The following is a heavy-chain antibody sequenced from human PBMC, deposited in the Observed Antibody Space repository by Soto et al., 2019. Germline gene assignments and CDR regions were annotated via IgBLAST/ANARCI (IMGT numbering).Heavy chain of an antibody. J-gene: IGHJ4*02. Sequence: QVQLVESGGGVVQPGRSLRLSCAASGFTFSSYAMHWVRQAPGKGLEWVAVISYDGSNKYYADSVKGRFTISRDNSKNTLYLQMNSLRAEDTAVYYCARAEVFCSGGSCYHFQFDYWGQGTLVTVSS. V-gene: IGHV3-30-3*01. CDR2: ISYDGSNK. CDR1: GFTFSSYA. CDR3: ARAEVFCSGGSCYHFQFDY. D-gene: IGHD2-15*01.